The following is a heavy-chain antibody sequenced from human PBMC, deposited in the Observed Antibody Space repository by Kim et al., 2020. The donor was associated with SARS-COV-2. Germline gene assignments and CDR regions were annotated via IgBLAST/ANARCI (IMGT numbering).Heavy chain of an antibody. Sequence: SETLSLTCAVYGGSFSGYYWSWIRQPPGKGLEWIGEINHSGSTNYKPSLKSRVTISVDTSKNQFSLKLSSVTAADTAVYYCARGEIVVVTAMVTYYYYYMDVWGKGTTVTVSS. J-gene: IGHJ6*03. CDR2: INHSGST. D-gene: IGHD2-21*02. CDR3: ARGEIVVVTAMVTYYYYYMDV. V-gene: IGHV4-34*01. CDR1: GGSFSGYY.